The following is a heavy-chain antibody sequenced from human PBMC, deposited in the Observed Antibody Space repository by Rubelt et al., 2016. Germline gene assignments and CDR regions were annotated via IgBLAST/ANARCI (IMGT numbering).Heavy chain of an antibody. J-gene: IGHJ4*02. CDR1: GGSFSGYY. D-gene: IGHD5-12*01. CDR2: INHSGST. V-gene: IGHV4-34*01. CDR3: ARGSGYVNFDY. Sequence: QVRLQQWGAGLLKSSETLSLTCAVYGGSFSGYYWRWLRQPPGKGLEWIGEINHSGSTNYNPSLKSRVTMSVDTSTNQFSMGLTAVTAADTAVYYCARGSGYVNFDYWGQGTLVTVSS.